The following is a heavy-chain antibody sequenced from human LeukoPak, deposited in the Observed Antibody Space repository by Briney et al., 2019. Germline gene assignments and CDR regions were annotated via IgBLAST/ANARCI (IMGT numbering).Heavy chain of an antibody. D-gene: IGHD2-21*02. CDR2: IYYSGST. CDR1: GGSNSSGGYY. CDR3: ARMDCGGDCYQSQLDAFDI. V-gene: IGHV4-31*03. Sequence: SETLSLTCTVSGGSNSSGGYYWSWIRQHPGKGLEWIGYIYYSGSTYHNPSLKSRVTISVDTSKNQFSLKLSSVTAADTAVYYCARMDCGGDCYQSQLDAFDIWGQGTMVTVSS. J-gene: IGHJ3*02.